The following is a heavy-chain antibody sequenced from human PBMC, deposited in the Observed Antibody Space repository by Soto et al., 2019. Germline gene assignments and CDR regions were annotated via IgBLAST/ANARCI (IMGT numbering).Heavy chain of an antibody. D-gene: IGHD2-15*01. CDR1: DGSSVDGGDC. CDR2: IYYSGST. J-gene: IGHJ3*02. CDR3: ASDLPVARDAFDI. Sequence: PSQTLCLTSTVADGSSVDGGDCWGSIHHHPGKGLEWIGYIYYSGSTYYNPSLNSRVTISLDTSKNQFSLKLSSVTAADTAVYYGASDLPVARDAFDIWGQGTMVTVSS. V-gene: IGHV4-31*03.